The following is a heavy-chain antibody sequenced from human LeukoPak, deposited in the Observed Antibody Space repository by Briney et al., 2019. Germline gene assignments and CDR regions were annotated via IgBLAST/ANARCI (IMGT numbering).Heavy chain of an antibody. V-gene: IGHV3-23*01. D-gene: IGHD3-22*01. CDR2: ISGSGGST. Sequence: GGSLRLSCVASGFNFNNFGMSWVRQAPGKGLEWVSTISGSGGSTYYADSVKGRFTISRDNSKNTPYLQMNSLRAEDTAVYYCARDKGGTYYYDSSGHAFDIWGQGTMVTVSS. CDR1: GFNFNNFG. CDR3: ARDKGGTYYYDSSGHAFDI. J-gene: IGHJ3*02.